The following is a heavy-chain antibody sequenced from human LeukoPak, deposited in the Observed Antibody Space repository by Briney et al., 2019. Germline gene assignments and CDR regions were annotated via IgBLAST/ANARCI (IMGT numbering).Heavy chain of an antibody. V-gene: IGHV3-23*01. Sequence: GGSLRLSCAASGFTFSSYAMSWVRQAPGKWLEWVSAISGSGGSTYYADSVKGRFTISRDNSKNTLYLQMNSLRAEDTAVYYVAKDSGAWYGPFDYWGQGTLFPVSS. D-gene: IGHD6-13*01. J-gene: IGHJ4*02. CDR2: ISGSGGST. CDR3: AKDSGAWYGPFDY. CDR1: GFTFSSYA.